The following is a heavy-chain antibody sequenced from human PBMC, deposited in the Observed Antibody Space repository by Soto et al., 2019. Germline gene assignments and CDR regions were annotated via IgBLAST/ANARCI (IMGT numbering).Heavy chain of an antibody. J-gene: IGHJ6*02. CDR2: IYPGDSDT. Sequence: GESLKISCKGSGYSFTSYWIGWVRQMPGKGLEWMGIIYPGDSDTRYSPSFQGQVTISADNSISTAYLQWSSLKASDTAMYYCARSENSVNSYYYCYGMDVWGQGTTVTVSS. CDR3: ARSENSVNSYYYCYGMDV. CDR1: GYSFTSYW. V-gene: IGHV5-51*01. D-gene: IGHD4-17*01.